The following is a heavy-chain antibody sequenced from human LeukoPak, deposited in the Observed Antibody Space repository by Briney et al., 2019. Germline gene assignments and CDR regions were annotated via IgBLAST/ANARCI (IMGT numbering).Heavy chain of an antibody. J-gene: IGHJ1*01. CDR1: GFTVSSNY. CDR2: IYSDDSS. V-gene: IGHV3-53*01. D-gene: IGHD6-19*01. Sequence: PGGSLRLSCAASGFTVSSNYVSWVRQAPGKGLDCVSVIYSDDSSYYADSVKGRFTISRDNSKNTLDLQMNSLRAEDTAVYYCARDPSSGWYPKYFQHWGQGTLVTVSS. CDR3: ARDPSSGWYPKYFQH.